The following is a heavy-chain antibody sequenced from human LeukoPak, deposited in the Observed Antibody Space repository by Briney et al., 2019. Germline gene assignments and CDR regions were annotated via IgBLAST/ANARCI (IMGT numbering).Heavy chain of an antibody. CDR1: GGSFSGYY. J-gene: IGHJ6*04. V-gene: IGHV4-34*01. CDR3: ARGRTIFRAVAGTNYYYYGMDV. Sequence: PSETLSLTCAVYGGSFSGYYWSWIRQPPGKGLEWIGEINHSGSTNYNPSLTSRVTISVDTSKNQFSLKLSSVTAADTAVYYCARGRTIFRAVAGTNYYYYGMDVWGKGTTVTVSS. CDR2: INHSGST. D-gene: IGHD6-19*01.